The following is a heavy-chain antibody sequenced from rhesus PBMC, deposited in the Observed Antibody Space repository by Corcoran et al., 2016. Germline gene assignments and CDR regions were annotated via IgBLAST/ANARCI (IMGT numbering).Heavy chain of an antibody. CDR2: ITYSGST. V-gene: IGHV4-122*02. J-gene: IGHJ4*01. CDR1: GGSISSGYYY. D-gene: IGHD3-9*01. CDR3: ASLYGYYFDY. Sequence: QVQLQESGPGLVKPSETLSLTCAVSGGSISSGYYYWSWIRQPPGKGLEWIGYITYSGSTSYNPPPTSRVTISRDTSKNQFSLKLSSVTAADTAVYYCASLYGYYFDYWGQGVLVTVSS.